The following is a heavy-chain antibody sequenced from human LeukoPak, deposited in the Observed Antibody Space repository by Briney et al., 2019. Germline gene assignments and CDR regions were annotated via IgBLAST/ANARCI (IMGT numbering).Heavy chain of an antibody. Sequence: GGSLRLSCAASGFIFSSYYMTWVRQVPGKGLERVANINPDGSEKNYVDSVKGRFTISRDNARNSLYLQMNSLRAEDTALYYCARAGARSSDRWWYDYWGQGTLVTVSS. CDR3: ARAGARSSDRWWYDY. J-gene: IGHJ4*02. CDR2: INPDGSEK. D-gene: IGHD2-15*01. V-gene: IGHV3-7*03. CDR1: GFIFSSYY.